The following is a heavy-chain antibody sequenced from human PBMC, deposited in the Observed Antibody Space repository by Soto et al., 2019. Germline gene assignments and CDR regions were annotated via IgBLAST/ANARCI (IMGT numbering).Heavy chain of an antibody. CDR3: AHSYSDILPGSYMGYYLDY. J-gene: IGHJ4*02. D-gene: IGHD3-9*01. CDR2: IYWDDDK. CDR1: GFSLSTSGVG. Sequence: QITLKESGPTLVKPTQTLTLTCTFSGFSLSTSGVGVGWIRQPPGKALEWLALIYWDDDKRYSPSLKSRLTLTPATTKNPVVLTLTHMDPVDTATYYCAHSYSDILPGSYMGYYLDYWGQGTLVTVSS. V-gene: IGHV2-5*02.